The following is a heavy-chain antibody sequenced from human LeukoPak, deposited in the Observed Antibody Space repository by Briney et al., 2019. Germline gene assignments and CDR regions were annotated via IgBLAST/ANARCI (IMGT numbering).Heavy chain of an antibody. CDR3: AKGMYDFWSGYPSLDY. Sequence: PGGSLRLSCAASGFTFSSYAMSWVRQAPGKGLEWVSSISGSGGSTYYADSVKGRFTISRDNSKNTLYLQMNSLRAEDKAVYYCAKGMYDFWSGYPSLDYWGQGTLVTVSS. CDR2: ISGSGGST. CDR1: GFTFSSYA. D-gene: IGHD3-3*01. J-gene: IGHJ4*02. V-gene: IGHV3-23*01.